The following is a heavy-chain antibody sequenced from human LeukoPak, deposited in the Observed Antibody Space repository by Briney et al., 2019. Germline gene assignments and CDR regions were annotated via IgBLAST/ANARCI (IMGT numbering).Heavy chain of an antibody. J-gene: IGHJ4*02. CDR2: ISPNSGGT. D-gene: IGHD2-15*01. CDR1: VYTFAVYY. V-gene: IGHV1-2*02. CDR3: ARDLMVGAADGDF. Sequence: GASVTVSFTAAVYTFAVYYMHWVRQAPGQGREGMGWISPNSGGTNYAQKFQGRVTMTRDTSISTAYMELSRLRSDDTAVYYCARDLMVGAADGDFWGQGTLVTVSS.